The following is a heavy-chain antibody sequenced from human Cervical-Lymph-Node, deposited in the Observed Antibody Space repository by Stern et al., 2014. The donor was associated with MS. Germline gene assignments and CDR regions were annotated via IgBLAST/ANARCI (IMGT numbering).Heavy chain of an antibody. V-gene: IGHV3-74*02. CDR2: INRDGSSI. Sequence: QLVESGGGVVQPGGSLRLSCVASGFTFSSQWMHWVRQAPGKGLVWVSRINRDGSSISYADSVKGRFTISRDNAKKTLYLQMDSLRAEDTAVYYCARSNYGMDVWGQGTTVAVSS. J-gene: IGHJ6*02. CDR3: ARSNYGMDV. CDR1: GFTFSSQW. D-gene: IGHD2-8*01.